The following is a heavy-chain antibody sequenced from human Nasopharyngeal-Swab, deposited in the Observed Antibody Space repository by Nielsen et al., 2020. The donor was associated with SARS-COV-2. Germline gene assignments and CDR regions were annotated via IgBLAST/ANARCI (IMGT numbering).Heavy chain of an antibody. CDR2: ISSSGSTI. V-gene: IGHV3-11*04. Sequence: GESLKTSCAASGFTFSDYYMSWIRQAPGKGLEWVSYISSSGSTIYYADSVKGRFTISRDNAKNSLYLQMNSLRAEDTAVYYCARGGLGIVVVITSFFDYWGQGTLVTVSS. CDR1: GFTFSDYY. J-gene: IGHJ4*02. CDR3: ARGGLGIVVVITSFFDY. D-gene: IGHD3-22*01.